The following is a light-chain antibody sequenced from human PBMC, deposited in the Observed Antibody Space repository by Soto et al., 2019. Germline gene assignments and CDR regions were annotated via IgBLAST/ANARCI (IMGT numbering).Light chain of an antibody. CDR2: RAS. CDR1: QIISTW. J-gene: IGKJ3*01. Sequence: DIPLTQSPSSLSASVGDRVTITCRAGQIISTWLAWYQQKSGEAPKLLIYRASNLVSGVPSRFSGSGSGTEFTLTISGLQPDDFSIYYCQHYETYSGTFGPGTKVDL. CDR3: QHYETYSGT. V-gene: IGKV1-5*03.